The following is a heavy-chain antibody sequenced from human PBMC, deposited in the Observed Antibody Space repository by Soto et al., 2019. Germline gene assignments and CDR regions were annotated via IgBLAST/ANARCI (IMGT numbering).Heavy chain of an antibody. Sequence: ASVKVSCKASGYTFTSYAISWVRQAPGQGLEWMGGIIPIFGTANYAQKLQGRVTMTTDTSTSTAYMELRSLRSDDTAVYYCARTRDVYIVATDYWGQGTLVTVSS. CDR2: IIPIFGTA. CDR1: GYTFTSYA. V-gene: IGHV1-18*01. J-gene: IGHJ4*02. CDR3: ARTRDVYIVATDY. D-gene: IGHD5-12*01.